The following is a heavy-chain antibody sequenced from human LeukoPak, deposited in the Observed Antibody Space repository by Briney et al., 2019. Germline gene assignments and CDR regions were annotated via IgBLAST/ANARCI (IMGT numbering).Heavy chain of an antibody. Sequence: SETLSLTCAVYGGSFSGYYWSWIRQPPGKGLEWIGEINHSGSTNYNPSLKSRVTISVDTSKNQFSLKLSSVTAADTAVYYCARVPILTVYYKDAFDIWGQGTMVTVSS. CDR3: ARVPILTVYYKDAFDI. J-gene: IGHJ3*02. CDR2: INHSGST. D-gene: IGHD3-9*01. CDR1: GGSFSGYY. V-gene: IGHV4-34*01.